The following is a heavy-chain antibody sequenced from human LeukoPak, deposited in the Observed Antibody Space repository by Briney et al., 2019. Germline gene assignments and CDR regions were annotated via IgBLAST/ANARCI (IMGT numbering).Heavy chain of an antibody. Sequence: ASVKVSCNASGYTFTDYYIQWLRQAPGHGLEWMGWINPNSGGTDYAQKFLGRVAVTRDTSISTAYMELSSLRSDDTAVYFCAKQPIYSYYGLDVWGQGTTVTVSS. CDR3: AKQPIYSYYGLDV. J-gene: IGHJ6*02. CDR1: GYTFTDYY. V-gene: IGHV1-2*02. D-gene: IGHD6-13*01. CDR2: INPNSGGT.